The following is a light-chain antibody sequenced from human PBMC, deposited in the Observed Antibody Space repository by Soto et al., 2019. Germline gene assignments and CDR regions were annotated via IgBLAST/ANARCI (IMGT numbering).Light chain of an antibody. CDR1: SSNIGNNY. V-gene: IGLV1-51*02. J-gene: IGLJ2*01. CDR3: GTWDSKLSAVG. CDR2: ENN. Sequence: QSVLTQPPSVSATPGQKVTISCSGSSSNIGNNYVSWYQQLPGTAPKLLIYENNKRPSGIPDRFSASKSGTSATLGITGLQTGDEADYYCGTWDSKLSAVGFGGGTKVTVL.